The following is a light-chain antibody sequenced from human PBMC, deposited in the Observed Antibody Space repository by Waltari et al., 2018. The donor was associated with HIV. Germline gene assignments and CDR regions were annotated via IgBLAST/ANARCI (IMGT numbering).Light chain of an antibody. V-gene: IGLV1-51*02. Sequence: QSVLTQPPSVSAAPGQKDTISCSGSTSNIGNNYVSWYQQLPGTAPKLLIYENNKRPSGIPDRFSGSKSGTSATLGITGLQTGDEADYYCATWDSNLSAWVFGGGTKLTVL. CDR2: ENN. J-gene: IGLJ3*02. CDR3: ATWDSNLSAWV. CDR1: TSNIGNNY.